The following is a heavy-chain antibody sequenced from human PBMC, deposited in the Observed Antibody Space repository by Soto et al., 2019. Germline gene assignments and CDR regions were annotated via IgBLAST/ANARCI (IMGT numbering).Heavy chain of an antibody. CDR1: GGSISSYY. CDR3: ARAANYYDRSGRLVYYFDS. J-gene: IGHJ4*02. D-gene: IGHD3-22*01. V-gene: IGHV4-59*01. Sequence: SETLSLTCTVSGGSISSYYWSWIRQPPGKGLEWIGYIYYSGSTNYNPSLKSRVTISVDTSKNQFSLKLSSVTAADTAVYYCARAANYYDRSGRLVYYFDSWGQGTLVTVSS. CDR2: IYYSGST.